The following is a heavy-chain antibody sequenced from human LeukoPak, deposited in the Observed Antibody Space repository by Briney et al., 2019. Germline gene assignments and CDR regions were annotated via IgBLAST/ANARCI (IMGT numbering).Heavy chain of an antibody. CDR3: ARGYCSGGSCYSPYYYYYYMDV. Sequence: SETLSLTCTVSGGSISSSSYYWGWIRQPPGKGLEWIGYIYYSGSTYYNPSLKSRVTISVDTSKNQFSLKLSSVTAADTAVYYCARGYCSGGSCYSPYYYYYYMDVWGKGTTVTVSS. J-gene: IGHJ6*03. V-gene: IGHV4-39*07. CDR1: GGSISSSSYY. CDR2: IYYSGST. D-gene: IGHD2-15*01.